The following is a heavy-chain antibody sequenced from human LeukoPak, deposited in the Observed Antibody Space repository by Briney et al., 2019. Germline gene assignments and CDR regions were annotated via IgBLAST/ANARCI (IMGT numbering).Heavy chain of an antibody. CDR2: IYHSGST. D-gene: IGHD3-9*01. V-gene: IGHV4-30-2*01. Sequence: PSETLSLTCAVSGGSISSGGYSWSWIRQLPGKGLEWIGYIYHSGSTYYNPSLKSRVTISVDRSKNQFSLKLSSVTAADTAVYYCARGGDILTGYPNSYYYYGMDVWGQGTTVTVSS. J-gene: IGHJ6*02. CDR3: ARGGDILTGYPNSYYYYGMDV. CDR1: GGSISSGGYS.